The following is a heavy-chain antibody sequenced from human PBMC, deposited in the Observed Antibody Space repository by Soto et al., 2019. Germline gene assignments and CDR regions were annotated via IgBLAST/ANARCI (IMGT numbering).Heavy chain of an antibody. D-gene: IGHD3-10*01. CDR1: GYTFTGYY. CDR3: ARDHYGSGQKVFSGMDV. CDR2: INPNSGGT. Sequence: ASVKVSCKASGYTFTGYYMHWVRQAPGQGLEWMGWINPNSGGTNYAQKFQGWVTMTRDTSISTAYMELSRLRSDDTAVYYCARDHYGSGQKVFSGMDVWGKGTTVTVS. J-gene: IGHJ6*01. V-gene: IGHV1-2*04.